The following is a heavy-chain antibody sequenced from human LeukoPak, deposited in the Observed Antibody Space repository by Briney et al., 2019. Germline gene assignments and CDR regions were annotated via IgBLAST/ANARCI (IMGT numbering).Heavy chain of an antibody. J-gene: IGHJ4*02. V-gene: IGHV5-51*01. CDR1: GDSFTSYW. D-gene: IGHD6-19*01. CDR3: ARSGEAVAGHFDY. CDR2: IYPGDSDT. Sequence: GESLKISCKSSGDSFTSYWIGWVRQMPGKGLEWMGIIYPGDSDTRYSPSFQGQVTISADKSISTAYLQWSSLKASDTAMYYCARSGEAVAGHFDYWGQGTLVTVSS.